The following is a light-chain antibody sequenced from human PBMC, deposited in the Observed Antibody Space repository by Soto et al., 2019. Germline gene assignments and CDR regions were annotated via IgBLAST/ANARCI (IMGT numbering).Light chain of an antibody. CDR1: QSLSSNY. Sequence: EIVLTQSPGTLSLSPGERAILSCRASQSLSSNYLAWYQQKPGQAPRLLIYGASSRATGIPDRFSGSGSGTDFTLTISRLEPEDFAVFYCHQCDSSPWTFGQGTKVDIK. CDR3: HQCDSSPWT. V-gene: IGKV3-20*01. J-gene: IGKJ1*01. CDR2: GAS.